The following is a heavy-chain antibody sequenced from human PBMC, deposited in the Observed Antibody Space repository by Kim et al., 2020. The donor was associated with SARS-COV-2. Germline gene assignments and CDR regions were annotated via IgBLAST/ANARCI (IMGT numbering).Heavy chain of an antibody. CDR2: ISWNSGSI. D-gene: IGHD6-13*01. CDR3: ATAYSSSWYSYFQH. J-gene: IGHJ1*01. CDR1: GFTFDDYA. Sequence: SLRLSCAASGFTFDDYAMHWVRQAPGKGLEWVAGISWNSGSIGYADSVKGRFTISRDNAKNSLYLQMNSLRAEDTALYYCATAYSSSWYSYFQHWGQGTLVTVSS. V-gene: IGHV3-9*01.